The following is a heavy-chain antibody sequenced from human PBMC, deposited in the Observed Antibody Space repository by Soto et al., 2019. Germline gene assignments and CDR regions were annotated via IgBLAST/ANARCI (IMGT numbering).Heavy chain of an antibody. CDR2: ISWDSGIR. D-gene: IGHD3-3*01. V-gene: IGHV3-9*01. J-gene: IGHJ4*02. Sequence: GGSLRLSCAASGFTFNGHAMHWVRQAPGKGLEWVSSISWDSGIREYADSVKGRFTISRDNAKNSLYLEMDSLRADDTALYYCTKDYHNYWSGYYAHWGQGTPVTVSS. CDR3: TKDYHNYWSGYYAH. CDR1: GFTFNGHA.